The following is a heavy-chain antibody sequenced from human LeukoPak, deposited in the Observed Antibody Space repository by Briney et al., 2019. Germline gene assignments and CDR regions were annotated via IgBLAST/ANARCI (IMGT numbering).Heavy chain of an antibody. Sequence: ASVKVSCKASGYTFTSYYMHWVRQAPGQGLEWMGIINPSGGSTSYAQKFQGRVTMTRDTSTSTVYMELSSVTAADTAVYYCARIPDIVATGYDYWGQGTLVTVSS. J-gene: IGHJ4*02. CDR2: INPSGGST. D-gene: IGHD5-12*01. CDR3: ARIPDIVATGYDY. CDR1: GYTFTSYY. V-gene: IGHV1-46*01.